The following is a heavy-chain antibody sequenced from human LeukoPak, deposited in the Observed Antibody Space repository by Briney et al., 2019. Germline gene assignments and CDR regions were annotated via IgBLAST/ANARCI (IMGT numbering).Heavy chain of an antibody. CDR1: GFTFSSYA. CDR3: ARYYCSSTSCYFDY. CDR2: ISSNGGST. Sequence: PGGSLRLSCAASGFTFSSYAMHWVRQAPGKGLEYVSAISSNGGSTYYANSVKGRFTISRDNSKNTLYLQMGSLRAEDMAVYYCARYYCSSTSCYFDYWGQGTLVTVSS. D-gene: IGHD2-2*01. J-gene: IGHJ4*02. V-gene: IGHV3-64*01.